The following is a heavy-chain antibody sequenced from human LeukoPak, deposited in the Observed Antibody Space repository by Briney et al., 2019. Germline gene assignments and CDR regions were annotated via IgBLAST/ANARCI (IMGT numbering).Heavy chain of an antibody. CDR2: IAGSDGST. J-gene: IGHJ4*02. V-gene: IGHV3-23*01. CDR3: AKGRYSSSWYIWDY. D-gene: IGHD6-13*01. CDR1: VFTPRIFM. Sequence: PGGSLRLSCADPVFTPRIFMISSVCQAPRRGLERVSSIAGSDGSTYYADSVKGRFPISRDNSRNTLYLQMNSLRAEDTAVHYCAKGRYSSSWYIWDYWGQGALVTVSS.